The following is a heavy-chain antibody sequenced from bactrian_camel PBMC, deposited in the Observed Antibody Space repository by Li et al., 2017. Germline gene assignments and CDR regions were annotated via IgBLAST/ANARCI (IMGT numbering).Heavy chain of an antibody. D-gene: IGHD4*01. Sequence: HVQLVESGGGLVQPGGSLRLSCAGSGFVFESYFMSWIRQAPGKGLEWVASLYGDGAITYYADSAKGRFTISRDNAKNTVYLQLNSLNTEDTAMYYCANPLTTHYEHGAFPGADFDNWGQGTQVTVS. CDR1: GFVFESYF. CDR3: ANPLTTHYEHGAFPGADFDN. V-gene: IGHV3-2*01. J-gene: IGHJ6*01. CDR2: LYGDGAIT.